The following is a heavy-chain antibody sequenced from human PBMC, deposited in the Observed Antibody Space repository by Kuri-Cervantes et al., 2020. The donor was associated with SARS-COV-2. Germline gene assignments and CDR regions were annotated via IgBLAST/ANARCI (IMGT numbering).Heavy chain of an antibody. CDR2: TDSDGTST. V-gene: IGHV3-74*01. CDR1: GFTFSSYW. D-gene: IGHD3-3*01. Sequence: GGSLRLSCAAPGFTFSSYWMHWVRQAPGKGLVWVSRTDSDGTSTTYADSVKGRFTISRDNAKNTLYLQMNSLRAEDTAVYYCARGRTIFGVTNDAFDIWGQGTMVTVSS. J-gene: IGHJ3*02. CDR3: ARGRTIFGVTNDAFDI.